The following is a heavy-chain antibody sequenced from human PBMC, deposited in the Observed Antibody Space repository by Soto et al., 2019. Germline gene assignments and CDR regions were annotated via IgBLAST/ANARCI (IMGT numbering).Heavy chain of an antibody. CDR3: ARAPIRLCSGDNCCSGLDS. D-gene: IGHD2-15*01. Sequence: QVQLVQSGAEVKKPGSSLKVSCKSSGGTFSSYAISWVRQAPGQGLEWLGGSIPIFNKVNYAQKSQGRVTLTADDSTSTAYMELSSLRSDDTAVYYCARAPIRLCSGDNCCSGLDSWGQGTLVIVSS. CDR1: GGTFSSYA. J-gene: IGHJ4*02. CDR2: SIPIFNKV. V-gene: IGHV1-69*12.